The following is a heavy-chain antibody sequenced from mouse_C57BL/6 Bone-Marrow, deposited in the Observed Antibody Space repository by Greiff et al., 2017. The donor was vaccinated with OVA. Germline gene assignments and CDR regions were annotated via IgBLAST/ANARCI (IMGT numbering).Heavy chain of an antibody. D-gene: IGHD1-3*01. CDR3: AIKHWDY. Sequence: VQLQQSGPELVKPGASVKISCKASGYAFSSSWMNWVKQRPGKGLEWIGRIYPGDGDTNYNGKFKGKATLTADKSSSTAYMQLSSLTSEDSAVYYCAIKHWDYWGQGTTLTVSS. J-gene: IGHJ2*01. CDR2: IYPGDGDT. CDR1: GYAFSSSW. V-gene: IGHV1-82*01.